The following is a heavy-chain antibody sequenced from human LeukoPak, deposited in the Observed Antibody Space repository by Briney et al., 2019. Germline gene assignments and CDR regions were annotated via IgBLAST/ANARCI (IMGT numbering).Heavy chain of an antibody. CDR1: GFTFSSYW. J-gene: IGHJ4*02. D-gene: IGHD4-17*01. CDR3: ARESGSVTSEVDFDY. V-gene: IGHV4-34*01. CDR2: INHSGST. Sequence: GSLRLSCAASGFTFSSYWMSWVRQPPGKGLEWIGEINHSGSTNYNPSLKSRVTISVDTSKNQFSLKLSSVTAADTAVYYCARESGSVTSEVDFDYWGQGTLVTVSS.